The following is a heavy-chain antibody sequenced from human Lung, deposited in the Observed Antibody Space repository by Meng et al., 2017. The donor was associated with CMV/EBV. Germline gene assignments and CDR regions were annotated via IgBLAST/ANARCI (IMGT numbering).Heavy chain of an antibody. CDR1: SDSITNYF. Sequence: GQLQESAPRLVKPSETLAVTCIVSSDSITNYFWSWVRQPAGKGLEWIGRLYPDGSTDYNPSLSSRLTLSLDTSKIRFSLKLRSVTAADTAIYYCARTPVRFCNTHMCYAFDYWGQGALVTVSS. V-gene: IGHV4-4*07. CDR3: ARTPVRFCNTHMCYAFDY. D-gene: IGHD2-2*01. CDR2: LYPDGST. J-gene: IGHJ4*02.